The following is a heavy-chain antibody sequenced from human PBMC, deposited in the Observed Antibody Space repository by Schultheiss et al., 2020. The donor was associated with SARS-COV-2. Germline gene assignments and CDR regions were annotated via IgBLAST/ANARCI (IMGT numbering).Heavy chain of an antibody. D-gene: IGHD3-22*01. V-gene: IGHV3-23*01. CDR1: GFTFSDYY. J-gene: IGHJ3*02. CDR2: ISGSGGST. Sequence: GGSLRLSCAASGFTFSDYYMSWIRQAPGKGLEWVSAISGSGGSTYYADSVKGRFTISRDNSKNTLYLQMNSLRVEDTAVYYCAKPDVVSVLITRIDAFDIGGQGTMVTVSS. CDR3: AKPDVVSVLITRIDAFDI.